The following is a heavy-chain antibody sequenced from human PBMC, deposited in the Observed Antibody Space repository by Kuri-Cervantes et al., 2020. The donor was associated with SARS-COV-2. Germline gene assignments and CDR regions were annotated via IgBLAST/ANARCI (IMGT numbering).Heavy chain of an antibody. D-gene: IGHD6-19*01. V-gene: IGHV3-23*01. CDR1: GFTFSSYS. Sequence: LKISCAASGFTFSSYSMNWVRQAPGKGLEWVSLISWDGGSTYYADSVKGRFTISRDNSKNTLYLQMNSLRAEDTAVYYCAKATYSSGWSPDYWGQGTLVTVSS. J-gene: IGHJ4*02. CDR3: AKATYSSGWSPDY. CDR2: ISWDGGST.